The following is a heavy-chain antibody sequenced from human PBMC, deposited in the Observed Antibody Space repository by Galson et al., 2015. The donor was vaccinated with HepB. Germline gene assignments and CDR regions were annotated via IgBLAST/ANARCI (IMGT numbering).Heavy chain of an antibody. J-gene: IGHJ6*02. Sequence: SLRLSCAASGFTFSSYSMNWVRQAPGKGLEWVSYISSSSSTIYYADSVKGRFTISRDNAKNSLYLQMNSLRAEDTAVYYCARDAAPSGSYYYGMDVWGQGTTVTVSS. CDR1: GFTFSSYS. CDR2: ISSSSSTI. CDR3: ARDAAPSGSYYYGMDV. D-gene: IGHD2-15*01. V-gene: IGHV3-48*04.